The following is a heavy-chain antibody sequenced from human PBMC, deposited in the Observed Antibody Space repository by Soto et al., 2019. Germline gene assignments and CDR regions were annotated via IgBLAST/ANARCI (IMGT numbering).Heavy chain of an antibody. CDR3: ATIGWSKDNDDY. V-gene: IGHV4-59*01. CDR1: AGSISSYY. D-gene: IGHD6-19*01. J-gene: IGHJ4*02. Sequence: SETLSLTCTISAGSISSYYWSWFRQPPGKGLEWIGYIYYDGSTKYNPSLKSRATMSVDTSKNQFSLNLNSVTPADTAVYYCATIGWSKDNDDYWGQGTLVTVSS. CDR2: IYYDGST.